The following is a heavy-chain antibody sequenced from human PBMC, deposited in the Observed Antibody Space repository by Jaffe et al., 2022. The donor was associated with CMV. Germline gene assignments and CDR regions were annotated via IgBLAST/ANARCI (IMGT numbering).Heavy chain of an antibody. CDR1: GFSFEDYA. Sequence: EVQLVESGGGLVQPGGSLRLYCAASGFSFEDYAMHWVRRVPGKGLEWVSGISWTSRTIDYADSVKGRFTISRDNAKSSLYLEMNSLKPEDTASYYCAKDTVDGSGSYYDAFDIWGQGTMVTVSA. V-gene: IGHV3-9*01. J-gene: IGHJ3*02. CDR2: ISWTSRTI. D-gene: IGHD3-10*01. CDR3: AKDTVDGSGSYYDAFDI.